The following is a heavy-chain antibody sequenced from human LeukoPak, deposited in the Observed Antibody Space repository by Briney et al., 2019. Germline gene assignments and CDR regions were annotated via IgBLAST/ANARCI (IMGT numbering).Heavy chain of an antibody. D-gene: IGHD3-22*01. V-gene: IGHV5-51*01. J-gene: IGHJ4*02. CDR1: GYSFTSYW. CDR3: ARTLLDYDSSGYYYY. CDR2: IYPGDSDT. Sequence: GESLKISCKGSGYSFTSYWIGWVRQMPGKGLEWMGIIYPGDSDTRYSPSFQGQVTISADKSISTAYLQWSSLKASDTAMYYCARTLLDYDSSGYYYYWGQGTLVTVSS.